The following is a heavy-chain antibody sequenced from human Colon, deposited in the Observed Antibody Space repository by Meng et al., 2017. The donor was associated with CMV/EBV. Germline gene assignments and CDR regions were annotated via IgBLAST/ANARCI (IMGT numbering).Heavy chain of an antibody. CDR3: ARDLRVWFGEFKN. J-gene: IGHJ4*02. D-gene: IGHD3-10*01. V-gene: IGHV1-2*02. CDR2: INPNSGGT. CDR1: VYTFTGYY. Sequence: QLVQVGTKVRKPGAPVKVSCKASVYTFTGYYMHWVRQSPGQGLEWMGWINPNSGGTNYAQKFQGRVTMTRDTSISTAYMELSRLRSDDTAVYYCARDLRVWFGEFKNWGQGTLVTVSS.